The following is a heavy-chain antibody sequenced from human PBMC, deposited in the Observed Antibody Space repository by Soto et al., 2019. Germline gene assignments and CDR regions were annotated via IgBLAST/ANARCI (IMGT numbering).Heavy chain of an antibody. J-gene: IGHJ6*02. CDR2: IWYDGSNK. Sequence: GGSLRLSCAASGFTFSSYGMHWVRQAPGKWLEWVAVIWYDGSNKYYADSVKGRFTISRDNSKNTLYLQMNSLRAEDTAVYYCARGGYSGYDADDYYYYGMDVWGQGXTVTVYS. CDR3: ARGGYSGYDADDYYYYGMDV. V-gene: IGHV3-33*01. D-gene: IGHD5-12*01. CDR1: GFTFSSYG.